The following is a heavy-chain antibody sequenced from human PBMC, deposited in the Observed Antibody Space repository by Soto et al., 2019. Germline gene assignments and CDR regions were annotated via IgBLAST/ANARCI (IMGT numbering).Heavy chain of an antibody. CDR3: ARPKKGAAAGTYYYYGMDV. J-gene: IGHJ6*02. Sequence: GESLKISCKGSGYSFTSYWISWVRQMPGKGLEWMGRIDPSDSYTNYSPSFQGHVTISADKSISTAHLQWSSLKASDTAMYYCARPKKGAAAGTYYYYGMDVWGQGTTVTVSS. CDR2: IDPSDSYT. D-gene: IGHD6-13*01. V-gene: IGHV5-10-1*01. CDR1: GYSFTSYW.